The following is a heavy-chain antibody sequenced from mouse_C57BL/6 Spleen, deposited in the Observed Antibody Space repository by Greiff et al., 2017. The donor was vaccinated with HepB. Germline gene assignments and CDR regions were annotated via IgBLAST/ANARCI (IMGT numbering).Heavy chain of an antibody. Sequence: VQLQQSGAELVRPGASVKLSCKASGYTFTDYYINWVKQRPGQGLEWIARIYPGSGNTYYNEKFKGKATLTAEKSSSTAYMQLSSLTSEDSAVYFCARRDWEWGYFDDWGQGTTLTVSS. J-gene: IGHJ2*01. D-gene: IGHD4-1*01. V-gene: IGHV1-76*01. CDR2: IYPGSGNT. CDR1: GYTFTDYY. CDR3: ARRDWEWGYFDD.